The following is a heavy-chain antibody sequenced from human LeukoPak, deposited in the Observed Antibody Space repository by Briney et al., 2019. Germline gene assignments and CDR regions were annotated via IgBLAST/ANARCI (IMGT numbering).Heavy chain of an antibody. CDR3: AKDTQTYYYDSSGYPSLGFDY. D-gene: IGHD3-22*01. J-gene: IGHJ4*02. CDR2: ISGSADTA. CDR1: GFTFSSYG. V-gene: IGHV3-23*01. Sequence: GGSLRLSCAASGFTFSSYGMSWVRQAPGKGLEWISYISGSADTAYYADSVKGRFTISRDNSKNTLYLQMNSLRAEDTAVYYCAKDTQTYYYDSSGYPSLGFDYWGQGTLVTVSS.